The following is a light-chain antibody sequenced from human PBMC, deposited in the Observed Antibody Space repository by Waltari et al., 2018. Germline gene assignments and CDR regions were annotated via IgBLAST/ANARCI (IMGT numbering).Light chain of an antibody. CDR1: QTISRY. V-gene: IGKV1-39*01. CDR3: QQSYSTLSWT. CDR2: AAS. Sequence: DIQMTQSPSSLSASVGDRVTITCRASQTISRYLNWYLQKPGKAPELLIYAASSLQRGVPSRFSGSGSGTDFTLTISSLQPEDFATYYCQQSYSTLSWTFGQGTQVEIK. J-gene: IGKJ1*01.